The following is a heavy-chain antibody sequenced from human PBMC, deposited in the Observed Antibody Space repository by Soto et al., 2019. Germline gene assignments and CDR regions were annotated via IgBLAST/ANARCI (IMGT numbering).Heavy chain of an antibody. J-gene: IGHJ4*02. D-gene: IGHD2-15*01. CDR1: GGSISSSSYY. V-gene: IGHV4-39*01. CDR2: IYYSGST. CDR3: ARHDGYCNGGSCPTSYFDY. Sequence: SETLSLTCTVSGGSISSSSYYWGWIRQPPGKGLEWIGSIYYSGSTYYNPSLKSRVTISVDTSKNQFSLKLSSVTAADTAVYYCARHDGYCNGGSCPTSYFDYWGQGTLVTVSS.